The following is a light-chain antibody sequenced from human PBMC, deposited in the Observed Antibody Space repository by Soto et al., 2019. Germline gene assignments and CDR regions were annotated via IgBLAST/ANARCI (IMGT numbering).Light chain of an antibody. J-gene: IGKJ2*01. V-gene: IGKV4-1*01. CDR3: QQHYFTHLT. CDR1: QSVLSSADRRNY. CDR2: WAS. Sequence: DIVVTQSPDSLAVSLGERATISCKSSQSVLSSADRRNYLAWYQQKPGQSPKLIIYWASTRESGVPDRFSGSGSGADFTLTIGSLQAADVAGDYCQQHYFTHLTFGQGTKLEIK.